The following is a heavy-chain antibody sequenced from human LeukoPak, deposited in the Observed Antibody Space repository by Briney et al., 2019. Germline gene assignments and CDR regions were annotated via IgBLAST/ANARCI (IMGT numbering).Heavy chain of an antibody. CDR3: AHEGLQRHFNFDS. CDR1: GFTFNNHA. V-gene: IGHV3-23*01. J-gene: IGHJ4*02. D-gene: IGHD1-1*01. Sequence: PGGSLRLSCAASGFTFNNHAMSWFRQAPGKGLEWLSSIVGHGDQYFYADSVKGRFIISRDNSRNTLSLQMNSLTAADTAVYYCAHEGLQRHFNFDSRGQGTLVTVSS. CDR2: IVGHGDQY.